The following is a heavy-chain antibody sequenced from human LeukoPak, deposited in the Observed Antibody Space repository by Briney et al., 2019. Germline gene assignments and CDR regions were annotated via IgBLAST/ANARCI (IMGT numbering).Heavy chain of an antibody. D-gene: IGHD6-13*01. CDR3: ARGPYSSTWYVDY. J-gene: IGHJ4*02. CDR1: GFTLTSYE. CDR2: ISRNGNSI. Sequence: GGSLRLSCAASGFTLTSYEMNWVRLAPGKGLEWISYISRNGNSIYYADSVKGRFTVSRDSAKDSLYLQMNSLRAEDTAVYYCARGPYSSTWYVDYWGQGTLVTVAS. V-gene: IGHV3-48*03.